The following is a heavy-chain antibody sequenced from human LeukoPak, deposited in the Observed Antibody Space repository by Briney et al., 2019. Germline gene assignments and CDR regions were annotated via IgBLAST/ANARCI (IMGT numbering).Heavy chain of an antibody. CDR1: GFTFSNYW. Sequence: GGSLRLSCAASGFTFSNYWMTWVRQAPGKGLEWVANIKKDGSEKNYVDSVKGRFTISRDNAKNSLYLQINSLRADDTAVYYCARYQVAIDYWGQGTLVTVSA. V-gene: IGHV3-7*03. J-gene: IGHJ4*02. D-gene: IGHD2-2*01. CDR3: ARYQVAIDY. CDR2: IKKDGSEK.